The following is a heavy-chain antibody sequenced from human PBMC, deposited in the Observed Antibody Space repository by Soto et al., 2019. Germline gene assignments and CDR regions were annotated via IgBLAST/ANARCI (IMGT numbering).Heavy chain of an antibody. Sequence: QVQLVESGGGVVQPGRSLRLSCAASGFTFSSYAMHWVRQAPGKGLEWVAVISYDGSNKYYADSVKGRFTISRDNSKNTLYLQMNSLRAEDMAVYYCARDAFPYCSSTSCYNGDEVDYWGRGTLVPVSS. CDR1: GFTFSSYA. D-gene: IGHD2-2*02. J-gene: IGHJ4*02. CDR2: ISYDGSNK. CDR3: ARDAFPYCSSTSCYNGDEVDY. V-gene: IGHV3-30-3*01.